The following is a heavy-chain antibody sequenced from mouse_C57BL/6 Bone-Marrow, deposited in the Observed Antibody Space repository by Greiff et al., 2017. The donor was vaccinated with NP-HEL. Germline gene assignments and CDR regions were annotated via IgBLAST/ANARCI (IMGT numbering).Heavy chain of an antibody. J-gene: IGHJ4*01. CDR1: GFTFSSYG. CDR2: ISSGGSYP. V-gene: IGHV5-6*01. D-gene: IGHD2-5*01. CDR3: ARQVYYSNYGGYAMDY. Sequence: EVMLVESGGDLVKPGGSLKLSCAASGFTFSSYGMSWVRQTPDKRLEWVATISSGGSYPYYPDSVKGRFPISRDNAKNTLYLQMSSLKSEDTAMYYCARQVYYSNYGGYAMDYWGQGTSVTVSS.